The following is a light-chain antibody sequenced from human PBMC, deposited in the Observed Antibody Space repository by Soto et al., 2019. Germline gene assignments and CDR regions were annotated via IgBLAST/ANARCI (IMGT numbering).Light chain of an antibody. J-gene: IGKJ4*01. V-gene: IGKV3-11*01. CDR2: DAS. CDR1: QSVSFF. CDR3: QQRDSWPPLT. Sequence: EIVLTQSPATLSLSPGERATLSCRASQSVSFFLAWYQQKPGQAPRLLIYDASNRATGIPARFSGSGSGTDFTLTISSLEPEDFAVYYCQQRDSWPPLTFGGGTKVDIK.